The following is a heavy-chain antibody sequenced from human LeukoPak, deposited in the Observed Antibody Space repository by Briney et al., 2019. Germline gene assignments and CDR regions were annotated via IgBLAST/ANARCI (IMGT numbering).Heavy chain of an antibody. CDR1: GYAFTGYY. D-gene: IGHD3-9*01. Sequence: ASVKVSCKASGYAFTGYYMHWVRQAPGQGLEWMGRINPNSGGTNYAQKFQGRVTMTRDTSISTAYMELSRLRSDDTAVYYCAINFDWLLSLPDYWGQGTLVTVSS. CDR2: INPNSGGT. CDR3: AINFDWLLSLPDY. J-gene: IGHJ4*02. V-gene: IGHV1-2*06.